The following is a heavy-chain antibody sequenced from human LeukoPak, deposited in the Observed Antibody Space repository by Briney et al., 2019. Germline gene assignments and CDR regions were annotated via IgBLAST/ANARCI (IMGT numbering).Heavy chain of an antibody. CDR2: ISGSGGST. CDR1: GFTFSSYG. J-gene: IGHJ4*02. D-gene: IGHD7-27*01. Sequence: GGSLRLSCAASGFTFSSYGMSWVRQAPGKGLEWVPAISGSGGSTYYADSVKGRFTISRDNAKSSLYLEMNSLRAEDTAVYYCGRGHWGLDYWGQGTLVTVSS. V-gene: IGHV3-23*01. CDR3: GRGHWGLDY.